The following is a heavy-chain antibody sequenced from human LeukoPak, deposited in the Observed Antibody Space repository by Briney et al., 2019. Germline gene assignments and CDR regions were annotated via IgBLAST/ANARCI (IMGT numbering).Heavy chain of an antibody. D-gene: IGHD6-13*01. V-gene: IGHV1-46*01. CDR3: ARDYPDSSSSKDAFDI. CDR2: INPSGGST. CDR1: GYTFTSYY. J-gene: IGHJ3*02. Sequence: VASVKVSCKASGYTFTSYYMHWVRQAPGQGLEWMGIINPSGGSTSYAQKFQGRVTMTRDTSTSTVYMELSSLRSGDTAVYYCARDYPDSSSSKDAFDIWGQGTMVTVSS.